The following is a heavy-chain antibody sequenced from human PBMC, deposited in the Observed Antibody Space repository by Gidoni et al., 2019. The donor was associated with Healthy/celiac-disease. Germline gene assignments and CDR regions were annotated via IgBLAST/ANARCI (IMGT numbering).Heavy chain of an antibody. J-gene: IGHJ4*02. Sequence: EVQLVESGGGLVQPGGSLSLSCAASGFTFSTDWMSWVRQAPGKGLEWVGRIKSKTDGGTTDYAAPVKGRFTISRDDSKNTLYLQMNSLKTEDTAVYYCTTDLSRITMVRGVIPPDYWGQGTLVTVSS. CDR1: GFTFSTDW. CDR2: IKSKTDGGTT. CDR3: TTDLSRITMVRGVIPPDY. D-gene: IGHD3-10*01. V-gene: IGHV3-15*01.